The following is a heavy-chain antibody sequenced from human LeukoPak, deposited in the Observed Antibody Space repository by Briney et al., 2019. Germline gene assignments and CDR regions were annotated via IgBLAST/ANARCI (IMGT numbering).Heavy chain of an antibody. CDR1: GGSISSYY. CDR3: ARRHWELYFDY. V-gene: IGHV4-59*08. Sequence: PSETLSLTCTVSGGSISSYYWSWIRQPPGKGLEWIGYIYYSGSTNYNPSLKSRVTISVDTSKNQFSLKLSSVTAADTAVYYCARRHWELYFDYWGQGTLVTVSS. D-gene: IGHD1-26*01. CDR2: IYYSGST. J-gene: IGHJ4*02.